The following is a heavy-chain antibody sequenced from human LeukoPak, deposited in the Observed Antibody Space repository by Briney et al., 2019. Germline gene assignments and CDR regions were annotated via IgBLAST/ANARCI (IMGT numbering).Heavy chain of an antibody. D-gene: IGHD2-21*02. CDR3: ARSDSKGFDP. CDR1: GFTFSS. J-gene: IGHJ5*02. Sequence: PGGSLRLSCAASGFTFSSMTWVRQAPGKGLEWVSTISGSGGSTYYADSVKGRFTISRDNAKNSLYLQMNSLRAEDTAVYYCARSDSKGFDPWGQGTLVTVSS. CDR2: ISGSGGST. V-gene: IGHV3-23*01.